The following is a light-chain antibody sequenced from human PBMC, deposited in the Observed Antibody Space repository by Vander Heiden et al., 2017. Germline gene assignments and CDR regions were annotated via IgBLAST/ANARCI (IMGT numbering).Light chain of an antibody. CDR1: QSISSY. CDR2: AAS. J-gene: IGKJ2*01. Sequence: DIHMTQSRSSLSASVGDRVTITCRASQSISSYLNWYQQKPGKAPKLLIYAASSLQSGVPSRFSGSGSGTDFTLTISRLQPEDFATYYCQQSYSTLYTFGQGTKLEIK. V-gene: IGKV1-39*01. CDR3: QQSYSTLYT.